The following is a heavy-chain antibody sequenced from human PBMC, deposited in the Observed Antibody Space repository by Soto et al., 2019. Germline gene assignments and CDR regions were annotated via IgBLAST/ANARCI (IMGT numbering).Heavy chain of an antibody. CDR2: IRSKANSYAT. Sequence: EVPLVESGGGLVQPGGSLKLSCAASGFTFSGSAMHWVRQASGKGLEWVGRIRSKANSYATAYAASVKGRFTISRDDSKNTAYLQMNSLKTEDTAVYYCTRVTDIVVVPAAKDYYYGMDVWGQGTTVTVSS. CDR3: TRVTDIVVVPAAKDYYYGMDV. V-gene: IGHV3-73*02. CDR1: GFTFSGSA. J-gene: IGHJ6*02. D-gene: IGHD2-2*01.